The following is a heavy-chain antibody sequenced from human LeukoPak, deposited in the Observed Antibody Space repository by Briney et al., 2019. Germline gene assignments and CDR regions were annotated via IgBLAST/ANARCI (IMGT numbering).Heavy chain of an antibody. CDR2: IYTSGST. V-gene: IGHV4-61*02. Sequence: SQTLSLTCIVSGGSISSGSYYWSWIRQPAGKGLEWIGRIYTSGSTNYNPSLKSRVTISVDTSKNQFPLKLSSVTAADTAVYYCARDAVWFGELFRGFDPWGQGTLVTVSS. J-gene: IGHJ5*02. D-gene: IGHD3-10*01. CDR3: ARDAVWFGELFRGFDP. CDR1: GGSISSGSYY.